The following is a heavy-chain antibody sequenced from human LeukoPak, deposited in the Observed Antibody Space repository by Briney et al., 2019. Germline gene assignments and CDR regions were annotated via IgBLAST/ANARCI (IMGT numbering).Heavy chain of an antibody. V-gene: IGHV3-23*01. CDR2: ISNNGGYT. Sequence: GGSLRLSCAASGFTFSSSAMSWVCQAPGKGLEWVSAISNNGGYTYYADSVQGRFTISRDNSKSTLCLQMNSLRAEDTAVYYCARDPGWFDPWGQGTLVTVSS. J-gene: IGHJ5*02. CDR3: ARDPGWFDP. CDR1: GFTFSSSA.